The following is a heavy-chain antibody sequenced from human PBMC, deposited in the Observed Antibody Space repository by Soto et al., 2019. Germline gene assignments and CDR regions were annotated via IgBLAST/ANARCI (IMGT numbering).Heavy chain of an antibody. CDR2: IIPIFGTA. CDR3: GRGRGWFGELLLDYYYYGMDV. J-gene: IGHJ6*02. CDR1: GGTFSSYA. V-gene: IGHV1-69*06. D-gene: IGHD3-10*01. Sequence: GASVKVSCKASGGTFSSYAISWVRQAPGQGLEWMGGIIPIFGTANYAQKFQGRVTITADKSTSTAYMELSSLRSEDTAVYYCGRGRGWFGELLLDYYYYGMDVWGQGTTVTVSS.